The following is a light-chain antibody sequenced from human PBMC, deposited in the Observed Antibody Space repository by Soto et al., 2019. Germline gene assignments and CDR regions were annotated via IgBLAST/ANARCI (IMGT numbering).Light chain of an antibody. CDR2: GAS. CDR1: QSISSTY. V-gene: IGKV3-20*01. J-gene: IGKJ2*01. Sequence: EIVLTQSPGTLSLSPGERATLSCRASQSISSTYLAWYQQKPGQAPMVLIYGASSRATGIPDRFSGSGSGTDFTLTISRLEPEDFAVYYCQQYGSSPPYTFGQGTKLEIK. CDR3: QQYGSSPPYT.